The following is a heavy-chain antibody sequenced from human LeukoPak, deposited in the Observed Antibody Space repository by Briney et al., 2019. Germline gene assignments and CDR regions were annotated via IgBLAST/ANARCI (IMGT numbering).Heavy chain of an antibody. J-gene: IGHJ4*02. CDR1: GFTFSSYW. Sequence: PGGSLRLSCAASGFTFSSYWMSWVRQAPGKGLEWVANIKQDGSEKNYVDSVKGRFTISRDNAKNSQYLQINSLRVEDTAVYYCAASREDIVVVPAAVPLNFDYWGQGTLVTVSS. CDR3: AASREDIVVVPAAVPLNFDY. D-gene: IGHD2-2*01. CDR2: IKQDGSEK. V-gene: IGHV3-7*03.